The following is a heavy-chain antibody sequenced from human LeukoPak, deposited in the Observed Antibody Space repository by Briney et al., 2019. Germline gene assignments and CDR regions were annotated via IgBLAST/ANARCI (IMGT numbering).Heavy chain of an antibody. J-gene: IGHJ4*02. V-gene: IGHV1-8*01. CDR3: ARGFSDYDGTDYAFSYY. CDR2: MNPESGTT. CDR1: GYTFTNYD. D-gene: IGHD3-22*01. Sequence: ASVKVSCKASGYTFTNYDIVWVRQATGQGLEWMGWMNPESGTTGYAQKFQGRVTMTRDTSITTAYMELSSLTSEDTAVYYCARGFSDYDGTDYAFSYYWGQGTLVTVSS.